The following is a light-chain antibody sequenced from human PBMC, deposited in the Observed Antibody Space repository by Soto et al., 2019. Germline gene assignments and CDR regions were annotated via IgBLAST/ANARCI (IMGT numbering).Light chain of an antibody. V-gene: IGKV3-20*01. CDR3: QQSGSRT. CDR2: GAS. Sequence: EIVLTQSPGTLSLSPGERATLSCRASQSVSSTYLAWYQQKPGQAPRLLIYGASSRATDIPDRFSGSGSGTDFTLTISRLEPEDFAVYYCQQSGSRTFDQGTKVEIK. CDR1: QSVSSTY. J-gene: IGKJ1*01.